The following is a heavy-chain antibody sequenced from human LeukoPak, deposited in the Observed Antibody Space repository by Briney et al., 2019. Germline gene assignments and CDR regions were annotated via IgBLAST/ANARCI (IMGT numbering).Heavy chain of an antibody. V-gene: IGHV3-30*18. Sequence: PGTSLRLSCAASGFTFSNDGMHWVRQAPGKGLEWVTLISYDGSNKYYADSVKGRFTISRDNSKNTLYLQMNSLRAEDTAVYYCAKDRSRIAPGTMDNWGQGTLVTVSS. CDR1: GFTFSNDG. CDR2: ISYDGSNK. CDR3: AKDRSRIAPGTMDN. J-gene: IGHJ4*02. D-gene: IGHD1-1*01.